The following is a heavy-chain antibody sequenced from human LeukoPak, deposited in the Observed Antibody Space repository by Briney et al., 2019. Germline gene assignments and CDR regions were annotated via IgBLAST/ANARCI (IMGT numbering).Heavy chain of an antibody. J-gene: IGHJ6*03. CDR2: IQYDGSNK. D-gene: IGHD2-8*01. V-gene: IGHV3-30*02. CDR3: AKDANGYYYYYYMDV. CDR1: GFTFSSNG. Sequence: GGSLRLSCVASGFTFSSNGMHWVRQAPGKGLEWVTFIQYDGSNKYYADSVKGRFTISRDNSKNTLYLQMNSLRAEDTAVYYCAKDANGYYYYYYMDVWGKGTTVTISS.